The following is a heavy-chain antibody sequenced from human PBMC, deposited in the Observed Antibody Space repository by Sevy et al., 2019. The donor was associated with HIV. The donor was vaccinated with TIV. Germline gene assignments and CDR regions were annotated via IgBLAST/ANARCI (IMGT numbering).Heavy chain of an antibody. V-gene: IGHV3-11*01. D-gene: IGHD5-12*01. CDR1: GFTFSDYY. CDR3: ASERVSGGFDP. CDR2: ISSSGSTI. J-gene: IGHJ5*02. Sequence: GGCLRLSCAASGFTFSDYYMSWIRQAPGKGLEWVSYISSSGSTIYYADPVKGRFTISRDNAKNSLYLQMNSLRAEDTAVYYCASERVSGGFDPWGQGTLVTVSS.